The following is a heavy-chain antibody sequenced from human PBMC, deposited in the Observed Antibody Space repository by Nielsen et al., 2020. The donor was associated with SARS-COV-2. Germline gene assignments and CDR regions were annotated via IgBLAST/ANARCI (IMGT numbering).Heavy chain of an antibody. CDR2: MNPNSGNT. CDR1: GYTFTSYD. V-gene: IGHV1-8*02. D-gene: IGHD5-24*01. J-gene: IGHJ4*02. Sequence: ASVKVSCKASGYTFTSYDINWVRQATGQGLEWMGWMNPNSGNTGYAQKFQGRVTMTSNTSISTAYMELSSLRSEDTAVYYCARAYEMATTPIDYWGQGTLVTVSS. CDR3: ARAYEMATTPIDY.